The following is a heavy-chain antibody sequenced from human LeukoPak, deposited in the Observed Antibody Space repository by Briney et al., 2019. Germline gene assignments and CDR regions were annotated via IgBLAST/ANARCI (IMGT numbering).Heavy chain of an antibody. CDR1: GGSTCSYY. Sequence: PSETLSLTCILSGGSTCSYYWSWIRHPPGKRLGWIGYIYYRGSTNYTPSLKSRVTISVDTSKDQASPKLTSVTAADAAVYYCARDPDYWGQGTLVTVSS. V-gene: IGHV4-59*01. CDR2: IYYRGST. CDR3: ARDPDY. J-gene: IGHJ4*02.